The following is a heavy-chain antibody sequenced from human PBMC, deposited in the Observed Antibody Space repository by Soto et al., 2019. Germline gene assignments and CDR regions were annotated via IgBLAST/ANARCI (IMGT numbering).Heavy chain of an antibody. Sequence: GASVKVSCKVSGYTLTELSMHWVRQAPGKGLEWMGGFDPEDGETIYAQKFQGRVTMIEDTSTDTAYMELSSLRSEDTAVYYCATEGTIFGVGGAFDIWGQGTMVTVSS. V-gene: IGHV1-24*01. CDR3: ATEGTIFGVGGAFDI. CDR1: GYTLTELS. J-gene: IGHJ3*02. D-gene: IGHD3-3*01. CDR2: FDPEDGET.